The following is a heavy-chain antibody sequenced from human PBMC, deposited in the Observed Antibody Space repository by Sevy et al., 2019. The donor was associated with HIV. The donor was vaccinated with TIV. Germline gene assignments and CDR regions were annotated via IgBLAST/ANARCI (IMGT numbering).Heavy chain of an antibody. Sequence: GGYLRLSCAASGFTFSSYGMHWVRQAPGKGLEWVAVIWYDGSNKYYADSVKGRFTISRDNSKNTLYLQMNSLRAEDTAVYYCAKVGRSSGLISYYYYYMDVWGKGTTVTVSS. CDR2: IWYDGSNK. V-gene: IGHV3-33*06. CDR1: GFTFSSYG. CDR3: AKVGRSSGLISYYYYYMDV. J-gene: IGHJ6*03. D-gene: IGHD6-19*01.